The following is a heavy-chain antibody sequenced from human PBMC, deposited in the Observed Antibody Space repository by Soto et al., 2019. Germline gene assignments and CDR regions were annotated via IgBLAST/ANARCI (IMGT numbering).Heavy chain of an antibody. D-gene: IGHD2-15*01. V-gene: IGHV4-31*03. CDR2: IYYSGST. Sequence: PSETLSLTCTVSGGSISSGGYYWSWIRQHPGKGLEWIGYIYYSGSTYYNPSLKSRVTISVDTSKNQFSLKLSSVTAADTAVYYCAMEKIVVGRANWFDPWGQGTLVTVSS. J-gene: IGHJ5*02. CDR1: GGSISSGGYY. CDR3: AMEKIVVGRANWFDP.